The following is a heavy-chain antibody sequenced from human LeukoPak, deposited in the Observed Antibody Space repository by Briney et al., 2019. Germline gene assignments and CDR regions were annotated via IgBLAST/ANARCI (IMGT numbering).Heavy chain of an antibody. CDR1: GGTFSSYA. CDR2: IIPIFGTA. D-gene: IGHD6-13*01. CDR3: ARDPGQLGILAFDI. V-gene: IGHV1-69*05. J-gene: IGHJ3*02. Sequence: GASVKVSCKASGGTFSSYAISWVRQAPGQGLEWMGGIIPIFGTANYAQKFQGRVTITTDESTSTAYMELSSLRSEDTAVYYCARDPGQLGILAFDIWGQGTMVTVSS.